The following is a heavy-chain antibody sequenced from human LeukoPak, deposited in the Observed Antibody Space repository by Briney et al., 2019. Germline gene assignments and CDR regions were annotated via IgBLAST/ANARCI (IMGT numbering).Heavy chain of an antibody. J-gene: IGHJ4*02. D-gene: IGHD3-22*01. CDR2: IRYDGGTK. CDR1: GFTFSDYW. CDR3: AKGLGYYFDY. Sequence: GGSLRLSCAVSGFTFSDYWMSWVRQAPGKGLEWVAFIRYDGGTKYYADSVRGRFTISRDNSQNTLYLQMSSLRPGDTAVYYCAKGLGYYFDYWGQGSLVTVSS. V-gene: IGHV3-30*02.